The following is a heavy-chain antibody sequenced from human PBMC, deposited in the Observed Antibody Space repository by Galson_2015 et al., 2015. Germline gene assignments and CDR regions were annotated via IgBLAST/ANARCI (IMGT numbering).Heavy chain of an antibody. J-gene: IGHJ5*02. V-gene: IGHV3-23*01. D-gene: IGHD2-15*01. CDR3: AKGGNSGGGPSFFFAP. CDR1: GFTFSSYA. CDR2: ISGSGGNT. Sequence: SLRLSCAASGFTFSSYAMTWVRQAPGKGLEWVSAISGSGGNTYYADSVKGRFTISRDNSKNTLSLQMSGLGADDTAVYYCAKGGNSGGGPSFFFAPWAQGPRFPVSS.